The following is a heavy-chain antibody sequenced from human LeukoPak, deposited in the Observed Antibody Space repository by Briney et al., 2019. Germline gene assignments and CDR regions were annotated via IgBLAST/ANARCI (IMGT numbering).Heavy chain of an antibody. D-gene: IGHD3-22*01. CDR1: GFSFTSYA. Sequence: GGSLRLSCAASGFSFTSYAMSWVRQAQGKGLEWVSAVSRSGGATYYADSVKGRFTISRDNSKSTVYLEMNSLRAEDTAVYYCATPLDYFDTSGYHQGGDWGQGTLVTVSS. J-gene: IGHJ4*02. CDR2: VSRSGGAT. V-gene: IGHV3-23*01. CDR3: ATPLDYFDTSGYHQGGD.